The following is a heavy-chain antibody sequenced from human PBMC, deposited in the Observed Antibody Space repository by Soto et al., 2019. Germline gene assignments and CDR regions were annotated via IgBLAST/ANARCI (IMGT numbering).Heavy chain of an antibody. CDR2: IKQDGSEK. CDR3: AREITIFGLVKADYGMDV. J-gene: IGHJ6*02. D-gene: IGHD3-3*01. V-gene: IGHV3-7*03. Sequence: GGSLRLSCAASGFTFSSYWMSWVRQAPGKGLEWVANIKQDGSEKYYVDSVKGRFTISRDNAKNSLYLQMNSLRAEDTAVYYCAREITIFGLVKADYGMDVWGQGTTVTVSS. CDR1: GFTFSSYW.